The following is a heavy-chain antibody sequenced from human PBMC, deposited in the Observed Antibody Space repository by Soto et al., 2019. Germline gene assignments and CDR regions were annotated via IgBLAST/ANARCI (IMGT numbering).Heavy chain of an antibody. CDR1: AFTFSSYA. J-gene: IGHJ4*02. Sequence: EVPLLESGGGLAQPGGSLRLSCAASAFTFSSYAMSWVRQAPWKGLEWVSAVSGSGDSTYYADSVKGRFTISRDNSKNTLYLQMNSLRAEDTAVYYCAKGRASDCPGCTQDYWGQGTLVTVSS. V-gene: IGHV3-23*01. CDR3: AKGRASDCPGCTQDY. CDR2: VSGSGDST. D-gene: IGHD2-21*02.